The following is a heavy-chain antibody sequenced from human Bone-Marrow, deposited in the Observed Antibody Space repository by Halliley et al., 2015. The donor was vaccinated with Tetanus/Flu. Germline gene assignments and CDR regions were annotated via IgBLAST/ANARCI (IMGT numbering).Heavy chain of an antibody. V-gene: IGHV3-13*04. Sequence: LEWGPQIAAGGGKHYPDSVRVRFTISRENDKNSLYLQMNTLIVGDTGVYYCAIGPPFRFDQWGQGTLVTVSS. J-gene: IGHJ4*02. CDR3: AIGPPFRFDQ. D-gene: IGHD2-21*01. CDR2: IAAGGGK.